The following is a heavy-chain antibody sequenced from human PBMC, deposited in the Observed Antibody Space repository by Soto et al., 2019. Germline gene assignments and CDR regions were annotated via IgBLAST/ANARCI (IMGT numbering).Heavy chain of an antibody. CDR1: GGSFSGYY. D-gene: IGHD2-15*01. Sequence: QVQLQQWGAGLLKPSETLSLTCAVYGGSFSGYYWSWIRQPPGKGLEWIGEINHSGSTNYNPSLKIRVTIAVDTSKNQFSLKLSSVTAADTAVYYCARGQGYGYCSGGSCYLFGYWGQGTLVTVSS. J-gene: IGHJ4*02. V-gene: IGHV4-34*01. CDR2: INHSGST. CDR3: ARGQGYGYCSGGSCYLFGY.